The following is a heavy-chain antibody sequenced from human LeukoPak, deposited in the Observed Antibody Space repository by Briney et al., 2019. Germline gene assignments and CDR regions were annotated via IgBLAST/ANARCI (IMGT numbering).Heavy chain of an antibody. V-gene: IGHV3-43*02. CDR2: VKGDGVTT. J-gene: IGHJ4*02. Sequence: GGSLRLSRAASGFTFSSYGMHWVRQAPGKGLEWVSLVKGDGVTTDYANSVKGRFTVSRDNSKNPLYLQMSNLRTEDTALYYCVRDTGSGWDFDYWGQGTLVTVSS. CDR3: VRDTGSGWDFDY. D-gene: IGHD6-19*01. CDR1: GFTFSSYG.